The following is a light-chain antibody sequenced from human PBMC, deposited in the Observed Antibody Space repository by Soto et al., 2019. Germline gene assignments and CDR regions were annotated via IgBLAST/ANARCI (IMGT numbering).Light chain of an antibody. J-gene: IGLJ1*01. Sequence: QSALTQPASVSGSPGQSITISCTGTSSDVGGYNYVSGYQQDPGKAPKLMIYEVSNRPSGVSNRFSGSKSGNTATLTISGLQAEDEADYYCSSYTSSSTLVFGTGTKVTVL. CDR3: SSYTSSSTLV. CDR2: EVS. CDR1: SSDVGGYNY. V-gene: IGLV2-14*01.